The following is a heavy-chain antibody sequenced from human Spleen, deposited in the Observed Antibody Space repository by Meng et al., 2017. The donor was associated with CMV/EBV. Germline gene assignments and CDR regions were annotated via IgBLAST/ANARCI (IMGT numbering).Heavy chain of an antibody. V-gene: IGHV4-39*07. CDR2: IYYSGNT. CDR1: SY. J-gene: IGHJ5*02. CDR3: ARPRYSGYEWELPYNWFDP. D-gene: IGHD5-12*01. Sequence: SYWGWIRQPPGKGLEWIGNIYYSGNTFYNPSLKSRVTISMDTAKNHFSLKLSSVTAADTAVYYCARPRYSGYEWELPYNWFDPWGQGTLVTVSS.